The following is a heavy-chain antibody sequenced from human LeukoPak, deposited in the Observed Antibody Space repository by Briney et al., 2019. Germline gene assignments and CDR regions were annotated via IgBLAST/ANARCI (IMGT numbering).Heavy chain of an antibody. Sequence: GGSLRLSCAASGLRFSDAWMTWVRQAPGKGLECVGRIKSWFNGGTQDLAATVKGRFIISREDSRNTVYLQLNSLKTEDTAVYYCTKDRPYTGGGVIASWGPGTLVTASS. CDR2: IKSWFNGGTQ. CDR1: GLRFSDAW. V-gene: IGHV3-15*01. CDR3: TKDRPYTGGGVIAS. D-gene: IGHD3-16*01. J-gene: IGHJ5*01.